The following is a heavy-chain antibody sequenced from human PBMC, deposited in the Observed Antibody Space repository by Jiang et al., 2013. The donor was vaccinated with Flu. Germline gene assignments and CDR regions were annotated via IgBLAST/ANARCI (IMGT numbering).Heavy chain of an antibody. V-gene: IGHV3-13*01. Sequence: RLSCAASGFTFSSYDMHWVRQAPGKGLEWVSGFGTTGDTPYAGSVEGRFTISRENAKNSLYLQMNSLRAEDTAVYYCAREIAVAGFWYFDLWGRGTLVTVSS. CDR1: GFTFSSYD. CDR2: FGTTGDT. D-gene: IGHD6-19*01. CDR3: AREIAVAGFWYFDL. J-gene: IGHJ2*01.